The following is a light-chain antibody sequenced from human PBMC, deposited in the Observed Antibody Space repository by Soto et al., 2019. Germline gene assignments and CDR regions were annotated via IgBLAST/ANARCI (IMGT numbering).Light chain of an antibody. CDR3: HQRSNWPLT. CDR2: DVS. J-gene: IGKJ4*01. V-gene: IGKV3-11*01. CDR1: QSVSSY. Sequence: EVVLTQSPDTLSLSPGGSATLSCRASQSVSSYLAWYQQRPGQALRLLTYDVSKMDTGIPARFSGSGSRTEFTRTITSLEPEDFAIYFCHQRSNWPLTFGGGTKLEIK.